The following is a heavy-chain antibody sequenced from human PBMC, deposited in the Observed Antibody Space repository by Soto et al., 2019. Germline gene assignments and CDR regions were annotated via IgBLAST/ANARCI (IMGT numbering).Heavy chain of an antibody. D-gene: IGHD3-10*01. CDR3: ARRGRYCSGSYSFEY. Sequence: SETLSLTCTVSGGSISSSSYYWGWIRQPPGKGLEWIGSIYYSGSTYYNPSLKSRVTISVDTSKNQFSLKLSSVTAADTAVYYCARRGRYCSGSYSFEYWGQGTLVTVSS. V-gene: IGHV4-39*01. J-gene: IGHJ4*02. CDR1: GGSISSSSYY. CDR2: IYYSGST.